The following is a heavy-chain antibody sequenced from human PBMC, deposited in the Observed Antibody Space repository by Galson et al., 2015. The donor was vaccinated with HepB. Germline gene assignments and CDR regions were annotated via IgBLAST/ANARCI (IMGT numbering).Heavy chain of an antibody. V-gene: IGHV3-23*01. CDR1: GFTFNTYA. Sequence: SLRLSCAASGFTFNTYAMTWVRQAPGKGLEWVSGITGSGGRTYYADSVKGRFTVSRDNSKNTLYLQMNSLRGEDTAVYFCAKNAKGGWVDVGGAHFDAWGQGTLVTVFS. CDR2: ITGSGGRT. D-gene: IGHD1-26*01. J-gene: IGHJ4*02. CDR3: AKNAKGGWVDVGGAHFDA.